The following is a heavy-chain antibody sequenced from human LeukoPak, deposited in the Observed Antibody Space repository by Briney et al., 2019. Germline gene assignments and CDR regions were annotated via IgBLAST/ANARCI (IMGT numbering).Heavy chain of an antibody. CDR3: ARGAPCSTSCYDYYYYYYMDV. J-gene: IGHJ6*03. Sequence: ASVKVSCKASGGTFSSYAISWVRQAPGQGLEWMGGIIPIFGTANYAQKFQGRVTITADESTSTAYMELSSLRSEDTAVYYCARGAPCSTSCYDYYYYYYMDVWGKGTTVTVSS. D-gene: IGHD2-2*01. CDR1: GGTFSSYA. CDR2: IIPIFGTA. V-gene: IGHV1-69*13.